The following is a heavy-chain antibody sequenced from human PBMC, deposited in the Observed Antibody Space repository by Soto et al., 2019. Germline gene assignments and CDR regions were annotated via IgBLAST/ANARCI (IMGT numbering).Heavy chain of an antibody. V-gene: IGHV3-33*02. J-gene: IGHJ6*02. CDR1: GFTFSSSG. CDR2: IWYDGSSK. CDR3: ARDANFGLGFMDV. D-gene: IGHD3-16*01. Sequence: GGSLRLSCATSGFTFSSSGMHWVRQAPGKGLEWVAVIWYDGSSKYYADSAKGRFTISRDNSKNTLFLQMNSLRAEDTAVYFCARDANFGLGFMDVWGQGTTVTVSS.